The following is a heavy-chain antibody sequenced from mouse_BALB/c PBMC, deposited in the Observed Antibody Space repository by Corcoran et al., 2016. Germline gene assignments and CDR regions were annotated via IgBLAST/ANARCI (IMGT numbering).Heavy chain of an antibody. CDR3: ARYYRYAMDY. V-gene: IGHV1-9*01. J-gene: IGHJ4*01. CDR1: GYTFSSYW. CDR2: ILPGSGST. D-gene: IGHD2-14*01. Sequence: QVQLQPSGAELMKPGASVKISCKATGYTFSSYWIEWVKQRPGHGLEWIGEILPGSGSTNYHEKFKGKATFTSDTASNTAYIQLSSLTSEDSDVYYCARYYRYAMDYCCQGTSVTVSP.